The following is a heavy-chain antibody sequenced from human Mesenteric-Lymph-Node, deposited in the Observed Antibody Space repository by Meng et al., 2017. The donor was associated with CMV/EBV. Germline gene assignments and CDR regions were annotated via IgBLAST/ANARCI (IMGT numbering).Heavy chain of an antibody. Sequence: CIVSRGSINGYYWGWVRQPPGKGLEWIGYIYYSGSTSYNPSLKSRVTISVETSRSLFSLRLTSVTAADTAVYYCARANIVGASKGFDYWGQGTLVTVSS. CDR2: IYYSGST. CDR1: RGSINGYY. CDR3: ARANIVGASKGFDY. V-gene: IGHV4-59*01. J-gene: IGHJ4*02. D-gene: IGHD1-26*01.